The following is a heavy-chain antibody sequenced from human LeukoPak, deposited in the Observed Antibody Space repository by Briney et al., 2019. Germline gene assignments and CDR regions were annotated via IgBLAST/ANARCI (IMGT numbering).Heavy chain of an antibody. CDR2: MNPNSGNT. J-gene: IGHJ4*02. CDR1: GYTFTSYD. V-gene: IGHV1-8*01. D-gene: IGHD6-13*01. CDR3: ARARIAAAGTTFDY. Sequence: GASVKVSCTASGYTFTSYDINWVRQAPGQGLEWMGWMNPNSGNTGYAQKFQGRVTMTRNTSISTAYMELSSLRSEDTAVYYCARARIAAAGTTFDYWGQGTLVTVSS.